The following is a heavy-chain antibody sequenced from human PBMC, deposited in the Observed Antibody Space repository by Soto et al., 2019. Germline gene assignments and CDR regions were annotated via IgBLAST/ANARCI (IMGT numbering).Heavy chain of an antibody. Sequence: PGGSLRLSCAASGFTFSSYAMSWVRQAPGKGLEWVSAISGSGGSTYYADSVKGRFTISRDNSKNTLYLQLDSLRAEDTAIYYCAKDIVVVPAPLDAFDIWGQGTMVTVSS. D-gene: IGHD2-2*01. CDR3: AKDIVVVPAPLDAFDI. CDR1: GFTFSSYA. V-gene: IGHV3-23*01. J-gene: IGHJ3*02. CDR2: ISGSGGST.